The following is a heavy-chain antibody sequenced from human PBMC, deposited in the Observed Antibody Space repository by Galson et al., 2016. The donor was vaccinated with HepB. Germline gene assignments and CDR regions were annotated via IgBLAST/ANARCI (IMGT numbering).Heavy chain of an antibody. CDR1: GFSFSGHN. V-gene: IGHV3-33*01. D-gene: IGHD1-26*01. CDR2: IRFDGSYT. J-gene: IGHJ4*02. Sequence: SLRLSCAASGFSFSGHNMHWVRQAPGKGLEWVALIRFDGSYTHHADSVKGRFTISRDSSKNTLYLQMNSLRVEDTAVYYCARDSGGLVGARDYWGQGTLVTVSS. CDR3: ARDSGGLVGARDY.